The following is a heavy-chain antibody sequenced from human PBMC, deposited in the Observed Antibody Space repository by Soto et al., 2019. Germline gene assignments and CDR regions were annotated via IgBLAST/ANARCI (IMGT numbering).Heavy chain of an antibody. CDR1: GYTFTSYA. CDR2: INAGNGNT. V-gene: IGHV1-3*01. D-gene: IGHD1-26*01. Sequence: ASXKVSCKASGYTFTSYAMHWVRQAPGQRLEWMGWINAGNGNTKYSQKFQGRVTITRDTSASTAYMELSSLRSEDTAVYYCARSSGGSKLTEYLQHWGQGTLVTVSS. J-gene: IGHJ1*01. CDR3: ARSSGGSKLTEYLQH.